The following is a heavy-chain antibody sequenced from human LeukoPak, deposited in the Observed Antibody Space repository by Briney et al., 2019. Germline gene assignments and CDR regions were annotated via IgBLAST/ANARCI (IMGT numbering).Heavy chain of an antibody. CDR2: IYYSGST. J-gene: IGHJ6*04. D-gene: IGHD3-3*01. V-gene: IGHV4-59*01. Sequence: SETLSLTCTVSGGSISSYYWSWIRQPPGKGLEWIGYIYYSGSTNYNPSPKSRVTISVDTSKNQFSLKLSSVTAADTAVYYCARDIPTYYDFWSGYYTGTRPPIWGKGTTVTVSS. CDR1: GGSISSYY. CDR3: ARDIPTYYDFWSGYYTGTRPPI.